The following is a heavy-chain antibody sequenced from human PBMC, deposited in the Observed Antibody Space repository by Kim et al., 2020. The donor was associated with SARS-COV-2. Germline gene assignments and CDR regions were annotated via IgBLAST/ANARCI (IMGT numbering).Heavy chain of an antibody. CDR3: ARDGDYSNTWYYYFDY. CDR1: GDSIRNSIYY. J-gene: IGHJ4*01. Sequence: SETLSLTCSVSGDSIRNSIYYWGWIRQPPGKGPEWIGSIYYSGTTYSNPSLQSRVFVSLDASKNQFSLHLHSLTAADTAVYYCARDGDYSNTWYYYFDY. D-gene: IGHD6-13*01. CDR2: IYYSGTT. V-gene: IGHV4-39*07.